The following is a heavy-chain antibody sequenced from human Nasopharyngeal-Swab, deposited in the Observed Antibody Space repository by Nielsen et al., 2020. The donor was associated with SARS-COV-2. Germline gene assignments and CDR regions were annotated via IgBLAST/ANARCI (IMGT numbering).Heavy chain of an antibody. D-gene: IGHD3-10*01. J-gene: IGHJ6*02. Sequence: VRQAPGKGLEWGANIKQDGSEKYYADSVKGRFTISRDNAKNSLYLQMNSLRAEDTAVYYCARDFYGSGSYYNAYGMDVWGQGTTVTVSS. CDR2: IKQDGSEK. V-gene: IGHV3-7*01. CDR3: ARDFYGSGSYYNAYGMDV.